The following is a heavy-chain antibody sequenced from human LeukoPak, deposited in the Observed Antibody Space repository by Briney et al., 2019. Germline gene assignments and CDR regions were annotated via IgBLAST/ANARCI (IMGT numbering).Heavy chain of an antibody. CDR2: ISSNGGST. CDR3: VRGNFNGGIDY. Sequence: PGGSLRLSCSASGFTFSRFAMHWVRQAPGKGLEYVSAISSNGGSTYYADSVKGRFTISRDNAKNTLYLQMNSLRAEDTAAYYCVRGNFNGGIDYWGQGTLVTVSS. D-gene: IGHD3-10*01. CDR1: GFTFSRFA. V-gene: IGHV3-64D*06. J-gene: IGHJ4*02.